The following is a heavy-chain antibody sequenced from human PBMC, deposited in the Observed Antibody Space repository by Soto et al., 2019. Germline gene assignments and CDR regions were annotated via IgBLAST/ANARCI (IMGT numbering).Heavy chain of an antibody. D-gene: IGHD2-15*01. Sequence: ASVKVSCKASGYTFTSYGISWVRQAPGQGLEWMGWISAYNGNTNYAQKLQGRVTMTTDTSTSTAYMELRSLRSDDTAVYYCASSPLGYCSGGSCYFVQHWFGPWGQGTLVTVSS. CDR3: ASSPLGYCSGGSCYFVQHWFGP. V-gene: IGHV1-18*01. CDR1: GYTFTSYG. CDR2: ISAYNGNT. J-gene: IGHJ5*02.